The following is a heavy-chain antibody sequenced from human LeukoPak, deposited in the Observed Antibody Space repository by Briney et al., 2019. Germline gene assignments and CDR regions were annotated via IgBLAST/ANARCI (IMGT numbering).Heavy chain of an antibody. Sequence: ASVKVSCKASGGTFSSYAISWVRQAPGQGLEWMGGIIPILGTANYAQKFQGRVTITADESTSTAYMELSSLRSEDTAVYYCARERNWAIDYWGQGTLVTVSS. CDR2: IIPILGTA. D-gene: IGHD7-27*01. V-gene: IGHV1-69*13. CDR3: ARERNWAIDY. J-gene: IGHJ4*02. CDR1: GGTFSSYA.